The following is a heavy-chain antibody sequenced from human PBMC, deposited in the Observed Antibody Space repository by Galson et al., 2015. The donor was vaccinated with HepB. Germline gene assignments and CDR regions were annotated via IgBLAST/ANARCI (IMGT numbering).Heavy chain of an antibody. Sequence: QSGAEVKKPGESLKISCKASGYNFTNYCIDWVRQMPGKGLEWMGIICPGDSDTRYSPSFQGQVTISVDKSISTAYLQWSSLKASDTAMFYCARHTEGMDVWGQGTTVTVSS. CDR2: ICPGDSDT. CDR3: ARHTEGMDV. J-gene: IGHJ6*02. CDR1: GYNFTNYC. V-gene: IGHV5-51*01.